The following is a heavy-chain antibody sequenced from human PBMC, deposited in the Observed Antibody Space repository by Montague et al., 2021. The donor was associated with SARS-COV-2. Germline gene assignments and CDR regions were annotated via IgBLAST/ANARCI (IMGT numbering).Heavy chain of an antibody. J-gene: IGHJ4*02. CDR2: IYYSGST. CDR1: GGSISSGSYY. CDR3: ARAPPGYWGFVVVVAAHCDY. V-gene: IGHV4-39*07. Sequence: SETLSLTCTVSGGSISSGSYYWGWIRQPPGKGLEWIGSIYYSGSTYYNPSLKSRVTISVDTSKNQFSLKLRSVTAADTAVYYCARAPPGYWGFVVVVAAHCDYWGQGTLVTVSS. D-gene: IGHD2-15*01.